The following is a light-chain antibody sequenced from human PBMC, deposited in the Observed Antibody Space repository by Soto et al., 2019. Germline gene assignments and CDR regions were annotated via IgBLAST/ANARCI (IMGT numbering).Light chain of an antibody. V-gene: IGKV1-33*01. CDR3: QQYSNLIT. CDR2: DAS. Sequence: DIQMTESPSSVSSSVGDRVTITCQASQDVSNYLNWYQQKLGKAPKLLIYDASNLETGFPSRFSGSGSGTYFSFTISSLQPEDFATYYCQQYSNLITFGQGTQLEIK. J-gene: IGKJ5*01. CDR1: QDVSNY.